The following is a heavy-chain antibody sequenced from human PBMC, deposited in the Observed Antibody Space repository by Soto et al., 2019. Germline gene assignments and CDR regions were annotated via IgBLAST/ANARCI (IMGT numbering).Heavy chain of an antibody. V-gene: IGHV4-39*07. CDR2: IYYSGST. CDR1: GGSISSSSYY. CDR3: ARGTRSTVMPMAHFDY. J-gene: IGHJ4*02. D-gene: IGHD4-4*01. Sequence: SETLSLTCTVSGGSISSSSYYWGWIRQPPGKGLEWIGSIYYSGSTYYNPSLKSRVTISVDVSKNQFFLKLSSVTAADTAIYYCARGTRSTVMPMAHFDYWAQGTLVTVSS.